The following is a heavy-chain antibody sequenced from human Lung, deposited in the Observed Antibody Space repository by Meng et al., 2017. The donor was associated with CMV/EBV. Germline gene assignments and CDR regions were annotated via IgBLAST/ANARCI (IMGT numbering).Heavy chain of an antibody. J-gene: IGHJ4*02. Sequence: SGFTLSDESFRWVGQTPGEGLEWVSSISFSGSFISYVDSVKGRFTISRDTSKNSLFLQMNSLRPEDTAVYYCVRGGDHCRSSSCFHWGQGTLVTVSS. CDR3: VRGGDHCRSSSCFH. V-gene: IGHV3-11*06. D-gene: IGHD6-13*01. CDR1: GFTLSDES. CDR2: ISFSGSFI.